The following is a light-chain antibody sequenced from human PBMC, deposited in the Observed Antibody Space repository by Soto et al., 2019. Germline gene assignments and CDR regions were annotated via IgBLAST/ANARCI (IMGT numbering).Light chain of an antibody. V-gene: IGLV2-14*01. CDR1: SSDVGGYNY. CDR2: EVS. Sequence: QSALTQPASVSGSPGQSITISCTGTSSDVGGYNYVSWYQQHPGKAPKLMIYEVSNRPSGVSNRFSGSKSGSTASLTISGLQAEDEADYYCISYTGSSYYALGTGTKVTVL. J-gene: IGLJ1*01. CDR3: ISYTGSSYYA.